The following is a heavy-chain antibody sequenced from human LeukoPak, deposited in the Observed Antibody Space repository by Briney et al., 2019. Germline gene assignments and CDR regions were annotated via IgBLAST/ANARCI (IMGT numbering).Heavy chain of an antibody. CDR1: GFTFSSYA. Sequence: GGSLRLSCAASGFTFSSYALSWVRQAPGKGLEWVSAISGSGGSTYYADSVKGRFTISRDNSKNTLYLQMNSLRAEDTAVYYCARSSTSCFDYWGQGTLVTVSS. CDR2: ISGSGGST. CDR3: ARSSTSCFDY. D-gene: IGHD2-2*01. J-gene: IGHJ4*02. V-gene: IGHV3-23*01.